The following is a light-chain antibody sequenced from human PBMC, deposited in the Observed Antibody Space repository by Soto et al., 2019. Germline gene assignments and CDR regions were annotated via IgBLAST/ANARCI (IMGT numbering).Light chain of an antibody. V-gene: IGLV2-14*01. CDR2: DVS. J-gene: IGLJ1*01. Sequence: QSALTQPASVSGSPGQSITISCTGTSSDIGGYNYVSWYQQHPGKVPKLMIYDVSNRPSGVSNRFSGFKSGNKASLTISGLQAEDEADYYCSSYTTSPLSYVFGTGTKVTVL. CDR3: SSYTTSPLSYV. CDR1: SSDIGGYNY.